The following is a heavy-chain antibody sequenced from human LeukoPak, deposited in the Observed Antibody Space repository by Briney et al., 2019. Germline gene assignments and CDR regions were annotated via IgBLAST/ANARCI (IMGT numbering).Heavy chain of an antibody. V-gene: IGHV1-46*01. CDR1: GYTFTSYY. CDR2: SNPSGGST. Sequence: ASVKVSCKASGYTFTSYYMHWVRQAPGQGLEWMGISNPSGGSTTYAQKLQGRVTMTRDTSTSTVYMDLSSLRSEDTAMYYCAREVGVVGLISLKHFHHWGQGTLVPVSS. D-gene: IGHD1-26*01. CDR3: AREVGVVGLISLKHFHH. J-gene: IGHJ1*01.